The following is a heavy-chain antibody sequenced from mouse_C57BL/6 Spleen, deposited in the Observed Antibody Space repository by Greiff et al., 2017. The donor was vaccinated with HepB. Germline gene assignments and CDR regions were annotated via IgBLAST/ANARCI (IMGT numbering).Heavy chain of an antibody. CDR2: INPSSGYT. J-gene: IGHJ1*03. CDR1: GYTFTSYW. Sequence: QVQLQQSGAELAKPGASVKLSCKASGYTFTSYWMHWVKQRPRQGLEWIGYINPSSGYTKYNQKFKDKATLTADKSSSTAYMQLSSLTYEDSAVYYCARNYGSSHWYFDVWGTGTTVTVSS. CDR3: ARNYGSSHWYFDV. D-gene: IGHD1-1*01. V-gene: IGHV1-7*01.